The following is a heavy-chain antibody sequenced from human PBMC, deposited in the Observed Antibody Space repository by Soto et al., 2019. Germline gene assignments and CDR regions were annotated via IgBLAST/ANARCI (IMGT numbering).Heavy chain of an antibody. Sequence: GESLKISCKGSGYSFTGYWISWVRQMPGKGLEWMGRIDPSDSYTNYSPSFQGHVTISADKSISTAYLQWSSLKASDTAMYYCARMSKYCSSTSCRLGYWGQGTLVTVSS. J-gene: IGHJ4*02. V-gene: IGHV5-10-1*01. CDR2: IDPSDSYT. D-gene: IGHD2-2*01. CDR1: GYSFTGYW. CDR3: ARMSKYCSSTSCRLGY.